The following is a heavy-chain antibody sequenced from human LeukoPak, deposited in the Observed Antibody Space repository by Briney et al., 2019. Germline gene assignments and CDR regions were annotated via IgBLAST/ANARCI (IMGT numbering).Heavy chain of an antibody. V-gene: IGHV5-51*01. Sequence: PGESLKISCKGSGYSFTSYWIGWVRQMPGKGLEWMGIIYPGDSDTRYSPSFQGQVTISVDKSISTAYLQWSSLKASDTAMYYCARGAVAGIFYYYGMDVWGQGTTVTVSS. D-gene: IGHD6-19*01. J-gene: IGHJ6*02. CDR2: IYPGDSDT. CDR3: ARGAVAGIFYYYGMDV. CDR1: GYSFTSYW.